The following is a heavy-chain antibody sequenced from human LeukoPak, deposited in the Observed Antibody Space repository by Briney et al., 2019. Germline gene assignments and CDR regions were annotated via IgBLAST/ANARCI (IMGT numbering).Heavy chain of an antibody. CDR3: ARDDSGSAFDI. D-gene: IGHD4-17*01. V-gene: IGHV1-2*02. CDR1: GYTFTGYY. J-gene: IGHJ3*02. Sequence: ASVKVSCKASGYTFTGYYMHWVRQAPGQGLEWMGWINPNSGGTNYAQKFRSRVTMTRDTSISTAYMELSRLRSDDTAVYYCARDDSGSAFDIWGQGTMVTVSS. CDR2: INPNSGGT.